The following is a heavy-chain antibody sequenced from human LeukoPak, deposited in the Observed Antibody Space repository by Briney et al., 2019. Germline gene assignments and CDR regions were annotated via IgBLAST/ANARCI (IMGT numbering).Heavy chain of an antibody. D-gene: IGHD3-3*01. CDR2: FYTSGST. CDR3: ARDSVPVTYYDFWSGNTGMDAFDI. J-gene: IGHJ3*02. V-gene: IGHV4-61*02. Sequence: SQTLSLTCTVSGGSISSGSYYWGWIRQPAGKGLEWIGRFYTSGSTNYNPSLKSRVTISVDTSKNQFSLKLSSVTAADTAVYYCARDSVPVTYYDFWSGNTGMDAFDIWGQGTMVTVSS. CDR1: GGSISSGSYY.